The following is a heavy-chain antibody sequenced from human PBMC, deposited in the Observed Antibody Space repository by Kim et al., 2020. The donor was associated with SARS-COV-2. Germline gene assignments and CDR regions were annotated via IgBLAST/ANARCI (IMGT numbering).Heavy chain of an antibody. V-gene: IGHV4-4*09. CDR3: ARTHYYYYGMDV. J-gene: IGHJ6*02. Sequence: YNPSLRSRVTISRDTSKNQFSLKLTSMTAADTAVYYCARTHYYYYGMDVWGLGTTVTVSS.